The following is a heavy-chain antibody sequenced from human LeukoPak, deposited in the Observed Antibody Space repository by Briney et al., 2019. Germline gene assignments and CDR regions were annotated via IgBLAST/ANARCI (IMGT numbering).Heavy chain of an antibody. J-gene: IGHJ3*02. V-gene: IGHV4-59*01. Sequence: PSETLSLTCTVSGGSISNYYWTWIRQPPGKGLEWIGNIYYSGSTNYNPSLKSRITISVDTSKNQFSLKLSSVTAADTAVYYCASARLGSGLEGAFDIWGQGTMVTVSS. CDR3: ASARLGSGLEGAFDI. CDR2: IYYSGST. D-gene: IGHD6-25*01. CDR1: GGSISNYY.